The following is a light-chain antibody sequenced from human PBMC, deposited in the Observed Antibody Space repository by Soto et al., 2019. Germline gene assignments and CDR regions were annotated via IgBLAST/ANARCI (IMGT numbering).Light chain of an antibody. J-gene: IGLJ1*01. V-gene: IGLV2-14*03. CDR2: DVT. Sequence: QSVLTQPASVSGSPGQSITISCTGTSSDVGGYNYVSWYQQHPGKVPTLMIHDVTNRPSGVSNRFSGSKSGNTASLTISGLQAEDEADYYCSSYTNSRTDVFGTGTKLTVL. CDR3: SSYTNSRTDV. CDR1: SSDVGGYNY.